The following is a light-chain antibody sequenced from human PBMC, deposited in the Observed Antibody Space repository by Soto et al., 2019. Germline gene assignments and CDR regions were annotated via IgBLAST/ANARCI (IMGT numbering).Light chain of an antibody. V-gene: IGKV3-15*01. CDR3: QQYNNWPPCT. CDR2: DAS. Sequence: EIVMTQSPATLSVSPGERATLSCRASQSVSSNLAWYQQKPGQAARLLIYDASTRATGIAARFSGSGSGTEFPLTIRSLQSEDFAVYYCQQYNNWPPCTFGQGTKVEIK. J-gene: IGKJ1*01. CDR1: QSVSSN.